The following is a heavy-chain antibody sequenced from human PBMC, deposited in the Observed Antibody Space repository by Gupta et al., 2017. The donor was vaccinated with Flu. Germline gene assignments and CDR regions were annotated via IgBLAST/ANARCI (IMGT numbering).Heavy chain of an antibody. CDR1: GYSGRSGTYY. CDR2: LYMSGAT. D-gene: IGHD5-24*01. CDR3: VQMAGD. J-gene: IGHJ4*02. V-gene: IGHV4-39*02. Sequence: LPLPESGPGLVKPSETLARTCDVSGYSGRSGTYYWGWIRHPPGKGLEWSGSLYMSGATHYNPALKSRVTISADMSATHFSLTLAAVTAADTDVYYCVQMAGDWGQGTRVTVSS.